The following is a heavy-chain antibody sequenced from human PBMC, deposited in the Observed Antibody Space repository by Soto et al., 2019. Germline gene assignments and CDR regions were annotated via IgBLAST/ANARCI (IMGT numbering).Heavy chain of an antibody. CDR2: IYYSGST. Sequence: PSETLSLTCTVSGGSISSYYWTWIRQPPGKGLEWIGYIYYSGSTNYNPSLKSRVTISVDTSKNQFSLKLSSVTAADTAVYYCARHVRYCSGGSCYAYFDYWGQGTLVTV. CDR1: GGSISSYY. CDR3: ARHVRYCSGGSCYAYFDY. V-gene: IGHV4-59*08. D-gene: IGHD2-15*01. J-gene: IGHJ4*02.